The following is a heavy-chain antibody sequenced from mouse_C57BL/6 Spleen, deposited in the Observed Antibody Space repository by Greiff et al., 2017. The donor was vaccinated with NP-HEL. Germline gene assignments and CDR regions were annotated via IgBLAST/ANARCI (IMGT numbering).Heavy chain of an antibody. Sequence: EVKLVESGPGLVKPSQSLSLTCSVTGYSITSGYYWNWIRQFPGNKLEWMGYISYDGSNNYNPSLKNRISITRDTSKNQFFLKLNSVTTEDTATYYCARRYYGSSCYFDYWGQGTTLTVSS. CDR3: ARRYYGSSCYFDY. CDR1: GYSITSGYY. D-gene: IGHD1-1*01. J-gene: IGHJ2*01. V-gene: IGHV3-6*01. CDR2: ISYDGSN.